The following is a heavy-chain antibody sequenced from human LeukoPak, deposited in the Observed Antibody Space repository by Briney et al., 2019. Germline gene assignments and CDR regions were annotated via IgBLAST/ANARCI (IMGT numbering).Heavy chain of an antibody. J-gene: IGHJ4*02. Sequence: SETLSLTCTVSGGSVNSGSYYWSWIRQPPGKGLEWIGYIYYSGSTNHNPSLKSRVTISVDTSKNQFSLQLSSATAADTAVYYCARGGSYFGNWGQGTLVTVSS. CDR1: GGSVNSGSYY. CDR2: IYYSGST. D-gene: IGHD1-26*01. V-gene: IGHV4-61*01. CDR3: ARGGSYFGN.